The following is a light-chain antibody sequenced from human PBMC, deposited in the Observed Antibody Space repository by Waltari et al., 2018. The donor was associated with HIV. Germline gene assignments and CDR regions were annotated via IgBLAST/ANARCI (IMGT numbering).Light chain of an antibody. CDR2: EGI. CDR1: SRDGGSYKL. J-gene: IGLJ3*02. V-gene: IGLV2-23*01. CDR3: CSYAGSSNWV. Sequence: QSALTQPASVSGDPGQSITISCTGSSRDGGSYKLVSWYQQHPGKAPKLMIYEGINRPSGVSNRFSGSKSGNTASLTISGLQAEDEADYYCCSYAGSSNWVFGGGTKLTVL.